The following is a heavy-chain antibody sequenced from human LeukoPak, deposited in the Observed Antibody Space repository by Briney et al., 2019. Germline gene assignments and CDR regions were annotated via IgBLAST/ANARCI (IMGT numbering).Heavy chain of an antibody. V-gene: IGHV3-48*01. CDR3: AKGNIVVVTAINDY. J-gene: IGHJ4*02. CDR2: ISSSSSTI. Sequence: GGSLRLSCAASGFTFSSYSMNWVRQAPGKGLEWVSYISSSSSTIYYADSVKGRFTISRDNSKNTLYLQMNSLRAEDTAVYYCAKGNIVVVTAINDYWGQGTLVTVSS. D-gene: IGHD2-21*02. CDR1: GFTFSSYS.